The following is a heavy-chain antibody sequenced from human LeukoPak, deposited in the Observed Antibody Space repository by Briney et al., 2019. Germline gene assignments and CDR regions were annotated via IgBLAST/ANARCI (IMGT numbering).Heavy chain of an antibody. J-gene: IGHJ4*02. V-gene: IGHV5-10-1*01. CDR1: GYSFTSYR. D-gene: IGHD2-15*01. CDR3: ARRLQRRFDY. Sequence: PGESLKISCKGSGYSFTSYRISWVRQMPGKGLEWMGRIDPSDSYTNYSPSFQGHVTISVDKSISTAYLQWSSLKASDTAMYYCARRLQRRFDYWGQGTLVTVSS. CDR2: IDPSDSYT.